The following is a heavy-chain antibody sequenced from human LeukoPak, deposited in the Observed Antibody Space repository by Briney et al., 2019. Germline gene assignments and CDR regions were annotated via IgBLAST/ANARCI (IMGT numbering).Heavy chain of an antibody. CDR2: INPSGDST. J-gene: IGHJ4*02. CDR3: ANLAARETGEGS. CDR1: GYTFTSNH. V-gene: IGHV1-46*01. D-gene: IGHD6-13*01. Sequence: ASVKVSCKASGYTFTSNHIHCVRQAPGQGLEWMGVINPSGDSTSYAQKFQGRVTMTRDTSTSTVYMELSSLRSEDTAIYYCANLAARETGEGSGGRGTLVTVPS.